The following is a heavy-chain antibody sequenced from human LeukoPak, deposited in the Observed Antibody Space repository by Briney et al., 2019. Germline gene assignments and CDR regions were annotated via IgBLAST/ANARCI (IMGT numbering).Heavy chain of an antibody. CDR2: ISPGGGTT. CDR3: AKVRSGSANWALRIFDN. V-gene: IGHV3-23*01. Sequence: GGSLRLSCAVSGFAFGSEAMSWVRQSPARGLEWVASISPGGGTTYYADYVKGRFTISRDNSNNTLYVQMSSLRAEDTAVYYCAKVRSGSANWALRIFDNWGQGTLVTVSS. J-gene: IGHJ4*02. D-gene: IGHD1-1*01. CDR1: GFAFGSEA.